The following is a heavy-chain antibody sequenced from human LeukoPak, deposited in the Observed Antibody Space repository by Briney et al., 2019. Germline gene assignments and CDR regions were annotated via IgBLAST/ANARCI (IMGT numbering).Heavy chain of an antibody. CDR3: AKDGHGTSGSYYPDYFDY. Sequence: PGRSLRLSCAASGFTFSSYAMHWVRQAPGKGLEWVAVISYDGSNKYYADSVKGRFTISRDNSKNTLYLQMNSLRAEDTAVYYCAKDGHGTSGSYYPDYFDYWGQGTLVTVSS. V-gene: IGHV3-30*04. CDR1: GFTFSSYA. J-gene: IGHJ4*02. CDR2: ISYDGSNK. D-gene: IGHD1-26*01.